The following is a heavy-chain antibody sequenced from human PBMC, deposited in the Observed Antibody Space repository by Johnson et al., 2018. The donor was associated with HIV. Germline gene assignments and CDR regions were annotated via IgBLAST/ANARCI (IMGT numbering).Heavy chain of an antibody. Sequence: QMLLVESGGVVVQPGGSLRLSCETSRFTFDDYAMHWVRQAPGKGLEWVAVISYDGSNKYYADSVKGRFTISRDNSKNTLYLQMNSLRAEDTAVYYCARARLLWFRELWPHDAFDIWGQGTKVTVSS. J-gene: IGHJ3*02. CDR1: RFTFDDYA. D-gene: IGHD3-10*01. CDR2: ISYDGSNK. V-gene: IGHV3-30*04. CDR3: ARARLLWFRELWPHDAFDI.